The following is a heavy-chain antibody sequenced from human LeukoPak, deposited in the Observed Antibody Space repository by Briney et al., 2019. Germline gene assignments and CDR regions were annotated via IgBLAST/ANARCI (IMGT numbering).Heavy chain of an antibody. D-gene: IGHD2-2*01. Sequence: GGSLRLSCAASGFTFSSYGMHWVRQAPGKGLKWVAVIWYDGSNKYYADSVKGRFTISRDNSKNTLYLQMNSLRAEDTAVYYCARPLRDCSSTSCYGTDYYYYGMDVWGQGTTVTVSS. CDR1: GFTFSSYG. V-gene: IGHV3-33*01. CDR3: ARPLRDCSSTSCYGTDYYYYGMDV. CDR2: IWYDGSNK. J-gene: IGHJ6*02.